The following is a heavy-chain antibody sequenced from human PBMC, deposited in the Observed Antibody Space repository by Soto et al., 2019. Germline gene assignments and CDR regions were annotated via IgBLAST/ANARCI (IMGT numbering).Heavy chain of an antibody. CDR3: ARSYGGNSAWYFDL. J-gene: IGHJ2*01. CDR2: ICSGGST. Sequence: EVQLVESGGGLVQPGGSLRLSCAASGFTVSSNYMSWVRQAPGKGLEWVSVICSGGSTYYADSVKGRFTISRHNSKNTLYLQMNILRAEDTAVYYCARSYGGNSAWYFDLWGRGTLVTVSS. CDR1: GFTVSSNY. D-gene: IGHD2-21*02. V-gene: IGHV3-53*04.